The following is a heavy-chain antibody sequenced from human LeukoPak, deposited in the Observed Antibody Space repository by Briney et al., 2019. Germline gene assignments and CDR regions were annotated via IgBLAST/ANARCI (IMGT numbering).Heavy chain of an antibody. Sequence: GGSLRLSCAASGFTVSSNYMTWVRQAPGKGLEWVSAISGSGGSTYYADSVKGRFTISRDNSKNTLYLQMNSLRAEDTAVYYCAKDQRGSGWYGGVFDYWGQGTLVTVSS. J-gene: IGHJ4*02. CDR1: GFTVSSNY. CDR3: AKDQRGSGWYGGVFDY. D-gene: IGHD6-19*01. V-gene: IGHV3-23*01. CDR2: ISGSGGST.